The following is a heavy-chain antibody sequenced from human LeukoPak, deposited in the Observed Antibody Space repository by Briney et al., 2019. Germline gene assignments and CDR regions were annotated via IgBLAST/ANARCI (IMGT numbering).Heavy chain of an antibody. CDR2: ISGSGGST. V-gene: IGHV3-23*01. CDR3: AKDIVVVPAAIQGAYYYYGMDV. Sequence: GGSLRLSCAASGFTFSSYAMSWVRRAPGKGLEWVSAISGSGGSTYYADSVKGRFTISRDNSKNTLYLQMNSLRAEDTAVYYCAKDIVVVPAAIQGAYYYYGMDVWGQGTTVTVSS. D-gene: IGHD2-2*01. CDR1: GFTFSSYA. J-gene: IGHJ6*01.